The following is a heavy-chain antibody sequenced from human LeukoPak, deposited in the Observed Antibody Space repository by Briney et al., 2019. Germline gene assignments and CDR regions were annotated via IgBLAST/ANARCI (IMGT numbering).Heavy chain of an antibody. V-gene: IGHV3-30-3*01. CDR1: GFTFSSYA. Sequence: SGGSLRLSCAASGFTFSSYAMHWVRQAPGKGLEWVAVISYDGSNKYYADSVKGRFTISRDNSKNTLYLQMNSLRAEDTAVYYCARDLSIVVVPAAISGPDYRGQGTLVTVSS. J-gene: IGHJ4*02. CDR3: ARDLSIVVVPAAISGPDY. CDR2: ISYDGSNK. D-gene: IGHD2-2*01.